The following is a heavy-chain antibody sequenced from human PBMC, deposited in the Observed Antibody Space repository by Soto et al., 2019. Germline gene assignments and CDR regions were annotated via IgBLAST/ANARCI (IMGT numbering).Heavy chain of an antibody. CDR3: ARISQGTYCRGGNCYSDY. CDR1: GFTFSSYW. Sequence: EVQLVESGGDLVQPGGSLRLSCAASGFTFSSYWMHWVRQDPEKGLVWVSRINGDGISTSYADSVKGRFTISRDYAKDTLYLHMNSLGAEDTAVYYCARISQGTYCRGGNCYSDYWGQGTLVTVSS. CDR2: INGDGIST. V-gene: IGHV3-74*01. J-gene: IGHJ4*02. D-gene: IGHD2-15*01.